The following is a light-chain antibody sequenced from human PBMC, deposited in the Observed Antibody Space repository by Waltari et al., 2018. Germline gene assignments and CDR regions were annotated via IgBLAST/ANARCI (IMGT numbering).Light chain of an antibody. CDR2: GAS. Sequence: SCRASQRVSRALAWYQQKPGQAPRLLIYGASTRATGIPDRFSGSDSGTDFSLTISRLEPDDFAVYYCQHYLRLPVTFGQGTTVEI. CDR1: QRVSRA. J-gene: IGKJ1*01. V-gene: IGKV3-20*01. CDR3: QHYLRLPVT.